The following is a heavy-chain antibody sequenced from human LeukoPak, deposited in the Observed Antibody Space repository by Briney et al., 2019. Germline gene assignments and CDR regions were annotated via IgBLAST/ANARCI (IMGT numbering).Heavy chain of an antibody. V-gene: IGHV4-39*01. J-gene: IGHJ5*02. CDR2: IYYSGSA. CDR1: GVSIGSTTYY. Sequence: SETLSLTCSVSGVSIGSTTYYWGWIRQPPGKGLEWIGSIYYSGSAYYNPSLKSRVTISVDTSKNQFSLKLSSVTAADTAVYYCARHPTGYPNWFVPWGQGTLVTVSS. D-gene: IGHD3-9*01. CDR3: ARHPTGYPNWFVP.